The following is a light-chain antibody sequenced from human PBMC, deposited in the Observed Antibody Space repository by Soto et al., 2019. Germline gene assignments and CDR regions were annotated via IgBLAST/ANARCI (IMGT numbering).Light chain of an antibody. Sequence: QSVMNQPASVSASPGQSLTISCTGSSXDVGGYNYVSWYQQHPGKAPKLMISEVSKRPSGVSDRFSGSKSGNTASLTISGLQAEDEADYYCSSHTSSRTFVFGTGTKLTVL. CDR3: SSHTSSRTFV. CDR2: EVS. CDR1: SXDVGGYNY. J-gene: IGLJ1*01. V-gene: IGLV2-14*01.